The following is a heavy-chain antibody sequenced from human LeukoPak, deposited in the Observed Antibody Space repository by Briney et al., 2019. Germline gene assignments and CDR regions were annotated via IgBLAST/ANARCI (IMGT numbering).Heavy chain of an antibody. CDR1: GFSVSNNY. D-gene: IGHD3-10*01. CDR2: IYSGGTT. CDR3: GRIYASGIDP. V-gene: IGHV3-53*04. Sequence: PGGSLRLSCAASGFSVSNNYMSWVRQAPGKGLEWVSFIYSGGTTGYADSVKGRFTISRHNSKNTLYLQMNRLRVEDTAVYYCGRIYASGIDPWGQGTLVTVSS. J-gene: IGHJ5*02.